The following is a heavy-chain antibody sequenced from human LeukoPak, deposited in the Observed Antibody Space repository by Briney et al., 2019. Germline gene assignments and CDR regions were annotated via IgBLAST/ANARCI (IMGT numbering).Heavy chain of an antibody. V-gene: IGHV1-69*05. CDR3: ARDVSSWYDGGGFDY. Sequence: SVKVSCKASGGTFSSYAISWVRQAPGQGLEWMGGIIPIFGTANYAQKFQGRVAITTDESTSTAYMELSSLRSEDTAVYYCARDVSSWYDGGGFDYWGQGTLVTVSS. D-gene: IGHD6-13*01. J-gene: IGHJ4*02. CDR1: GGTFSSYA. CDR2: IIPIFGTA.